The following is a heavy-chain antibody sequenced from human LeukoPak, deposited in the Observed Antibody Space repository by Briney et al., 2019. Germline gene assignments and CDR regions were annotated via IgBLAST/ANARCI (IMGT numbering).Heavy chain of an antibody. CDR3: AKFTTVNMYFHH. CDR2: ISGSGIST. CDR1: GFTFSGYA. D-gene: IGHD4-11*01. V-gene: IGHV3-23*01. Sequence: QPGGSLRLSCAASGFTFSGYAMSWVRQAPGKGLEWVSVISGSGISTYNADSVKGRFTISRDNSKNTLYLQMNSLRAEDTAVYYCAKFTTVNMYFHHWGQGTLVTVSS. J-gene: IGHJ1*01.